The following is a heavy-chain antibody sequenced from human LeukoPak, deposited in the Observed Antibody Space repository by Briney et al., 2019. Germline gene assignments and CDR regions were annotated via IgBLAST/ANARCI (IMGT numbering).Heavy chain of an antibody. D-gene: IGHD3-22*01. CDR1: GGSISSYY. J-gene: IGHJ4*02. CDR2: IYYSGST. V-gene: IGHV4-39*01. Sequence: PSETLSLTCTVSGGSISSYYWGWIRQPPGKGLEWIGSIYYSGSTYYNPSLKSRVTISVDTSKNQFSLKLSSVTAADTAVYYCARRVPSHYYDSSGYYVAYFDYWGQGTLVTVSS. CDR3: ARRVPSHYYDSSGYYVAYFDY.